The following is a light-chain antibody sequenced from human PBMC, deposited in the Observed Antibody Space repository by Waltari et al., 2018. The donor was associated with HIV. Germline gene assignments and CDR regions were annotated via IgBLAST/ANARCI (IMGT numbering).Light chain of an antibody. CDR3: AAWDDSLSGYV. Sequence: QSVLTQPPSASGTPGQRVTISCSGSSSNIGSNYVYWYQQLPGTAPKLLIYRNNQRPSGVPDRFSGYKSGTSASLAISGLRSEDEAEYYCAAWDDSLSGYVFGTGTKVTVL. CDR1: SSNIGSNY. CDR2: RNN. J-gene: IGLJ1*01. V-gene: IGLV1-47*01.